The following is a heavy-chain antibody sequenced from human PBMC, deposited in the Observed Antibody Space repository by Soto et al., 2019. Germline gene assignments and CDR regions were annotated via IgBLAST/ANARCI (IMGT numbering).Heavy chain of an antibody. CDR1: GGTFTTHA. CDR2: IIPISGTT. J-gene: IGHJ6*02. D-gene: IGHD2-15*01. Sequence: QVQLVQSGAEVKKPGSSVKVSCKASGGTFTTHAIIWVRQAPGPGLEWMGGIIPISGTTYYTQKFQGRVTITADEPTSKAFMELSSLRSEDTAIFYCARGYCSGGNCYSGMDVWGQGTMVTVSS. V-gene: IGHV1-69*01. CDR3: ARGYCSGGNCYSGMDV.